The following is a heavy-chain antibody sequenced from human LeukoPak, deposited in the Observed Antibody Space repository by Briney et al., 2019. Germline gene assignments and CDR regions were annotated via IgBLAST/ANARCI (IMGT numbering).Heavy chain of an antibody. CDR2: ISYDGSNK. V-gene: IGHV3-30*18. J-gene: IGHJ4*02. Sequence: GGSLRLSCAASGFTFSSYGMHWVRQAPGKGLEWVAVISYDGSNKYYADSVKGRFTISRDNSKNTLYLQMNSLRAEDTAVYYCAKTVDLDYWGQGTLVTVSS. CDR1: GFTFSSYG. CDR3: AKTVDLDY. D-gene: IGHD3-9*01.